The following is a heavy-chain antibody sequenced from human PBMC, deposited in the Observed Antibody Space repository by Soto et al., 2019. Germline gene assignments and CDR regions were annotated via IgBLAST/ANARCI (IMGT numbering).Heavy chain of an antibody. Sequence: GASVKVSCKISGYSLTVLSMHWVRQAPGKGLEWMGGSDPEDGERIYAQKFQGRVTMTEDTSTDIAYMELSSLRSDDTAVYYCAAGNNYYVWGQGTLVTVSS. CDR1: GYSLTVLS. CDR2: SDPEDGER. V-gene: IGHV1-24*01. J-gene: IGHJ4*02. D-gene: IGHD3-22*01. CDR3: AAGNNYYV.